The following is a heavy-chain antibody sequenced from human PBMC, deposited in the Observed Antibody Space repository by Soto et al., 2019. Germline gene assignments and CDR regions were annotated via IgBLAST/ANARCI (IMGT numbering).Heavy chain of an antibody. CDR1: SGSFSGYY. Sequence: QVQLHQCGAGLLKPSETLSLACSIYSGSFSGYYWSCIRQPPGKGLEWIGEISQSGTTNYSPSLNSRVSISIDTSKKQFSLNLASVSAADTAVYYCARDPKVSGSYQTRPDFWGQGNLVTVSS. V-gene: IGHV4-34*01. D-gene: IGHD6-25*01. CDR2: ISQSGTT. J-gene: IGHJ4*02. CDR3: ARDPKVSGSYQTRPDF.